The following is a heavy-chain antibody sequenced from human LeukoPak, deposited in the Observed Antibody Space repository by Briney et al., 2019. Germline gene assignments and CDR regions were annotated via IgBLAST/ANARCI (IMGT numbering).Heavy chain of an antibody. CDR3: ARFLTVTRYYFDY. D-gene: IGHD4-17*01. J-gene: IGHJ4*02. Sequence: GESLKISCKSSGYSFSSYWIARVRQMPGKGLEWMGIIYPGDSDTRYSPSFQGQVTISADKSINTAYLQWSSLKASDTAMYYCARFLTVTRYYFDYWGQGALVTVSS. V-gene: IGHV5-51*01. CDR1: GYSFSSYW. CDR2: IYPGDSDT.